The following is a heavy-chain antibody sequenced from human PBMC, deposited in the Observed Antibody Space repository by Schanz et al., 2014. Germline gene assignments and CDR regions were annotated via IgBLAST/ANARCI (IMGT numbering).Heavy chain of an antibody. Sequence: QLQLQESGSGLVKPSQTLSLTCAVSGGSISSGGYSWSWIRQPLGKGLEWIGYIYHSGTTDYNPSIKVRVTMSGDTSKNQFSLKLSSVTAADTAVYYCARDLEGFDYWGQGTLVTVSS. V-gene: IGHV4-30-2*01. CDR2: IYHSGTT. D-gene: IGHD1-1*01. CDR1: GGSISSGGYS. J-gene: IGHJ4*02. CDR3: ARDLEGFDY.